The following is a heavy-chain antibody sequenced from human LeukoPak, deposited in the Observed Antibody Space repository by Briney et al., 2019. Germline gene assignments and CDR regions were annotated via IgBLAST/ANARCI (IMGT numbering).Heavy chain of an antibody. V-gene: IGHV3-53*01. J-gene: IGHJ4*02. CDR1: GFTVSSNY. CDR2: IYSGGST. D-gene: IGHD1-26*01. Sequence: GGSLRLSCAASGFTVSSNYMSWVRQAPGKGLEWVSVIYSGGSTYYADSVKGRFTISRDNAKNSLYLQMNSLRAEDTAVYYCASLRYSGSHFMDYWGQGTLVTVSS. CDR3: ASLRYSGSHFMDY.